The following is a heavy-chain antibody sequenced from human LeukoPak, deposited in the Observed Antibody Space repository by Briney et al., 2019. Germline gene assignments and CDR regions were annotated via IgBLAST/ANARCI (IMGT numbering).Heavy chain of an antibody. CDR3: ATLPTVTRPHDY. CDR1: GYTFTSYG. V-gene: IGHV1-18*01. D-gene: IGHD4-11*01. J-gene: IGHJ4*02. Sequence: ASVKASCKASGYTFTSYGISWVRQAPGQGLEWMGWISAYNGNTNYAQKLQGRVTMTTDTSTSTAYMELRSLRSDDTAVYYCATLPTVTRPHDYWGQGTLVTVSS. CDR2: ISAYNGNT.